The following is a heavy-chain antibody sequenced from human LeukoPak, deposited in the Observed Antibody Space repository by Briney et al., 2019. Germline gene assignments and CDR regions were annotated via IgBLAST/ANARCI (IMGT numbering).Heavy chain of an antibody. D-gene: IGHD5-18*01. Sequence: GGSLRLSWVASGLTVNNNYMNWVRQAPGKGLEWVSALYIGGNTYYADSVRGRFTISRDNSKNTLYLQMNSLRAEDTAIYYCMTAAGYNFGQYWGQGTLVTVSS. CDR1: GLTVNNNY. CDR2: LYIGGNT. CDR3: MTAAGYNFGQY. J-gene: IGHJ4*02. V-gene: IGHV3-53*01.